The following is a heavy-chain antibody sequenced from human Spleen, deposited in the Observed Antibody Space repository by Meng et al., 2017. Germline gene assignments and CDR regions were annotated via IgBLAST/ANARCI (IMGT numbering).Heavy chain of an antibody. Sequence: GESLKISCAASGFTFSSYAVSWVRQAPGKGLEWVSAISGSGGSTYYADSVKGRFTISRDNAKNSLYLQMNSLRAEDTAVYYCARDQGSGWYGDAFDIWGQGTMVTVSS. CDR1: GFTFSSYA. CDR2: ISGSGGST. D-gene: IGHD6-19*01. J-gene: IGHJ3*02. CDR3: ARDQGSGWYGDAFDI. V-gene: IGHV3-23*01.